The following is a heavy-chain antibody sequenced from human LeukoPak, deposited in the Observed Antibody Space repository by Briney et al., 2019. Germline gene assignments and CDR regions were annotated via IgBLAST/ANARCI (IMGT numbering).Heavy chain of an antibody. CDR2: FDPEDGET. J-gene: IGHJ6*04. V-gene: IGHV1-24*01. D-gene: IGHD6-13*01. Sequence: ASVKVSCKVSGYTLTELSMHWVRQAPGKGLEWMGGFDPEDGETVYAQKFQGRVTMTEDTSTDTAYMELSSLRSEDTAVYYCATENRRGSSSWYGGMDVWGKGTTVTVSS. CDR3: ATENRRGSSSWYGGMDV. CDR1: GYTLTELS.